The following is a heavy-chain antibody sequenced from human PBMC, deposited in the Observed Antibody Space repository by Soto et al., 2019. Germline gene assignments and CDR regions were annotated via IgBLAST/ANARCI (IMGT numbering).Heavy chain of an antibody. CDR2: ISWNSGSI. Sequence: AVGSLRLSCAASGFTFDDYAMHWVRQAPGKGLEWVSGISWNSGSIGYADSVKGRFTISRDNAKNSLYLQMNSLRAEDTALYYCAKDTGYGSGFAYNWFDPWGQGTLVTVSS. CDR1: GFTFDDYA. D-gene: IGHD6-19*01. CDR3: AKDTGYGSGFAYNWFDP. V-gene: IGHV3-9*01. J-gene: IGHJ5*02.